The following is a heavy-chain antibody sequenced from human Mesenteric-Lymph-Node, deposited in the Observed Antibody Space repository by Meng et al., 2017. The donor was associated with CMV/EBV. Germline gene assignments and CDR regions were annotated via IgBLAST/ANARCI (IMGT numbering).Heavy chain of an antibody. D-gene: IGHD3-22*01. CDR1: GGSISSSYW. Sequence: SETLSLTCAVSGGSISSSYWWSWVRQPPGKGLEWIGEIYYSGSTNYNPSLKSRVTISLDRSKNQISLKVTSVTAADTAVYYCASRDWSSGYYYDYWGQGTLVTVSS. V-gene: IGHV4-4*02. CDR2: IYYSGST. J-gene: IGHJ4*02. CDR3: ASRDWSSGYYYDY.